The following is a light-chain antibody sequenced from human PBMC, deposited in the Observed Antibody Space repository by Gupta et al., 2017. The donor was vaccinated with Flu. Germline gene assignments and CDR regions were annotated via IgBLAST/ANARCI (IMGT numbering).Light chain of an antibody. J-gene: IGLJ3*02. V-gene: IGLV3-9*01. CDR1: KFVGKM. CDR2: RDD. Sequence: GKTACMTCGGGKFVGKMLHWYQQKPGTAPLLVIYRDDNRPSVIPERFSGSNSGSTATLTITKVQDGDDADYYCQMWDDSAAVFGGGTKLTVL. CDR3: QMWDDSAAV.